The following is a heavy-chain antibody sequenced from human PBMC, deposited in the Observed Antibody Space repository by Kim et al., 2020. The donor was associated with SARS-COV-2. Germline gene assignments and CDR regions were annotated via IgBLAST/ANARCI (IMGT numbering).Heavy chain of an antibody. CDR3: ARWGENDYGDYYWYFDL. CDR2: ISSSSSYI. D-gene: IGHD4-17*01. J-gene: IGHJ2*01. CDR1: GFTFSSYS. V-gene: IGHV3-21*01. Sequence: GGSLRLSCAASGFTFSSYSMNWVRQAPGKGLEWVSSISSSSSYIYYADSVKGRSTISRDYAKNSLYLQMNSLRAEDTAVYYCARWGENDYGDYYWYFDLWGRGTLVTVSS.